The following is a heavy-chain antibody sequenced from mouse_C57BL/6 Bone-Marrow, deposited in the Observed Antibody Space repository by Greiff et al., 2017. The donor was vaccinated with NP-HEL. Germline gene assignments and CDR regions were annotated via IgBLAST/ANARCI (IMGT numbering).Heavy chain of an antibody. Sequence: VQLQQSGAELARPGASVKLSCKASGYTFTSYGISWVKQRTGQGLEWIGEIYPRSGNTYYNEKFKGKATLTADKSSSTAYMELRSLTSEDSAVYSCARDHYYGSSPYYFDYWGQGTTLTVSS. CDR3: ARDHYYGSSPYYFDY. V-gene: IGHV1-81*01. J-gene: IGHJ2*01. CDR1: GYTFTSYG. CDR2: IYPRSGNT. D-gene: IGHD1-1*01.